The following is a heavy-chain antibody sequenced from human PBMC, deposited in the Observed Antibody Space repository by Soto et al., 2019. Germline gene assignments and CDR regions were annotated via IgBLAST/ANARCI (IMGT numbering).Heavy chain of an antibody. CDR1: GFTFSMYS. J-gene: IGHJ6*02. CDR3: ARDHLILPAHDFFYGSDV. V-gene: IGHV3-7*03. CDR2: IPQDGVDG. D-gene: IGHD2-21*02. Sequence: GGSVRLSCEVSGFTFSMYSMSWVRQSPGKVLEWVAKIPQDGVDGHYADSVKGRFIISRDNDKNSLHLQLNNLRAEDTAVYYCARDHLILPAHDFFYGSDVWGRGATVTVSS.